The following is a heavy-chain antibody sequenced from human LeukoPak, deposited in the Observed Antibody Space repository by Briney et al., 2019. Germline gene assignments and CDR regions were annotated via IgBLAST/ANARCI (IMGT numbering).Heavy chain of an antibody. CDR3: ARDPAGTSHRGGIDP. CDR2: IYYSGST. Sequence: PSETLSLTCTVSGGSISSYYWSWIRQPPGKGLEWIGYIYYSGSTNYNPSLKSRVTISVDTSKNQFSLKLSSVTAADSAVYYCARDPAGTSHRGGIDPWGQGTLVIVSS. V-gene: IGHV4-59*12. D-gene: IGHD2-2*01. J-gene: IGHJ5*02. CDR1: GGSISSYY.